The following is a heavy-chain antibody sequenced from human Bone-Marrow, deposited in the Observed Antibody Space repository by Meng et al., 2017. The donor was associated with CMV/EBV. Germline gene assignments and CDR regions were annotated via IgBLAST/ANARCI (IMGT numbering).Heavy chain of an antibody. CDR1: GFTFSNYA. CDR3: AKDRGAGGDFDY. CDR2: IYSGGSST. D-gene: IGHD3-16*01. Sequence: GESLKISCAASGFTFSNYAMSWVRQAPGKGLEWVSVIYSGGSSTYYADSVKGRFTISRDNSKNTLYMQMNSRRAEDTAVYYCAKDRGAGGDFDYWGQGTRVTVSS. J-gene: IGHJ4*02. V-gene: IGHV3-23*03.